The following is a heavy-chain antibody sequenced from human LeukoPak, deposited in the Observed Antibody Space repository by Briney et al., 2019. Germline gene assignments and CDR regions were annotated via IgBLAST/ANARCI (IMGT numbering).Heavy chain of an antibody. V-gene: IGHV4-34*01. CDR3: ARARGAANDAFDI. CDR1: GGSFSGYY. D-gene: IGHD5-18*01. CDR2: INHSGST. J-gene: IGHJ3*02. Sequence: SETLSLTCAVYGGSFSGYYWSWIRQPPGKGLEWIGEINHSGSTNYNPSLKSRVTISVDTSKNQFSLKLSSVTAADTAVYYCARARGAANDAFDIWGQGTMVTVSS.